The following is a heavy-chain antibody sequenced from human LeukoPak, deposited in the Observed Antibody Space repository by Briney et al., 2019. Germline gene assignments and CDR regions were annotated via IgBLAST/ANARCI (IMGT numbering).Heavy chain of an antibody. J-gene: IGHJ6*02. CDR3: ATFPREYYYGMDV. V-gene: IGHV1-2*02. CDR2: INPNSGGT. CDR1: GYTFTGYY. D-gene: IGHD5-24*01. Sequence: ASVKVSCKASGYTFTGYYMHWVRQAPGQGLEWMGWINPNSGGTNYAQRFQGRVTMTRDTSISTAYMELSRLRSDDTAVYYCATFPREYYYGMDVWGQGTTVTVSS.